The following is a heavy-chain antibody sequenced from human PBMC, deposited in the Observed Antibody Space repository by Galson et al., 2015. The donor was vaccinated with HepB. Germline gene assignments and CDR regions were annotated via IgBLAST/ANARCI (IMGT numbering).Heavy chain of an antibody. CDR2: ISYSSSYT. CDR3: ARDRSESTGFQWAYYYFDMDV. CDR1: GVTFSSFN. D-gene: IGHD2-8*02. V-gene: IGHV3-21*01. Sequence: SLRLSCAASGVTFSSFNMNWVRQAPGKGLEWVASISYSSSYTYYANSVKGRFTISRDDAEHSLYLQMNSLRVEDTGVYYCARDRSESTGFQWAYYYFDMDVWGQGTTVTVSS. J-gene: IGHJ6*02.